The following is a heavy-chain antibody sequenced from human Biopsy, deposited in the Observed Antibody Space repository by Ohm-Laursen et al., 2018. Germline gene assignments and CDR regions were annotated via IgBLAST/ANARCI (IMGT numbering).Heavy chain of an antibody. CDR3: ARGMAVAVTLYYFDY. CDR1: GYTLAGFG. Sequence: ASVKVSCKASGYTLAGFGVGWVCQAAGQGLGWMGWISANSGNTNYAQKFQGRVTMTADTSTSTAYLELRSLTSDDTAIYYCARGMAVAVTLYYFDYWGQGSLLTVSS. CDR2: ISANSGNT. J-gene: IGHJ4*02. V-gene: IGHV1-18*01. D-gene: IGHD6-19*01.